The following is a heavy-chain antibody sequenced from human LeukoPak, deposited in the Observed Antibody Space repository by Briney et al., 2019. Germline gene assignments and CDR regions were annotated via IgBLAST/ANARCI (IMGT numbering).Heavy chain of an antibody. CDR2: SDYYGST. J-gene: IGHJ4*02. CDR3: ARDTGTMSDFDY. V-gene: IGHV4-31*03. D-gene: IGHD3-10*02. CDR1: GGVISSGCYC. Sequence: SETLSLICNVSGGVISSGCYCWSWIRQHPGKGLEWSGYSDYYGSTNYDPSLKSRLTITIDTSKNQLSLKLSSVTAADTAMYYCARDTGTMSDFDYWGQGTLVTVSS.